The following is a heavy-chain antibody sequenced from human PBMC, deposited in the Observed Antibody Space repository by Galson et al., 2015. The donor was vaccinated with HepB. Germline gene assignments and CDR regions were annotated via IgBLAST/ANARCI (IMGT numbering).Heavy chain of an antibody. CDR2: IKSKTDGGTT. D-gene: IGHD3-10*01. V-gene: IGHV3-15*01. J-gene: IGHJ4*02. Sequence: SLRLSCAASGFTFSNAWMSWVHQAPGKGLEWVGRIKSKTDGGTTDYAAPVKGRFTISRDDSKNTLYLQMNSLKTEDTAVYYCTTDTPIYGLGLTRLDYWGQGTLVTVSS. CDR1: GFTFSNAW. CDR3: TTDTPIYGLGLTRLDY.